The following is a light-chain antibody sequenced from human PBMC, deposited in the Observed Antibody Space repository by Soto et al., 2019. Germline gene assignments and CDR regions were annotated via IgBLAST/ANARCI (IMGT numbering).Light chain of an antibody. V-gene: IGLV2-14*01. CDR2: DVS. Sequence: QSALTQPASVSGSPGQSITISCTGTSSDVGGYNYVSWYQQHPGKAPTLMIYDVSNRPSGGSNRFSGSMSGNTASLTISGLQAEDEAYYNCSSSTSSRTYVFGTGTKLTVL. CDR3: SSSTSSRTYV. J-gene: IGLJ1*01. CDR1: SSDVGGYNY.